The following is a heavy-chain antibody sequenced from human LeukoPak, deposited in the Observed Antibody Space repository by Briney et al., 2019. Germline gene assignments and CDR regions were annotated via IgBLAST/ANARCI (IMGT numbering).Heavy chain of an antibody. V-gene: IGHV4-38-2*02. CDR2: IYHSGST. Sequence: SETLSLTCTVSGYSISSGYYWGWIRQPPGKGLEWIGSIYHSGSTYYNPSLKSRVTISVDTSKNQFSLKLSSVTAADTAVYYCAREGGGTTEGNMDVWGKGTTVTVSS. J-gene: IGHJ6*03. D-gene: IGHD1-7*01. CDR1: GYSISSGYY. CDR3: AREGGGTTEGNMDV.